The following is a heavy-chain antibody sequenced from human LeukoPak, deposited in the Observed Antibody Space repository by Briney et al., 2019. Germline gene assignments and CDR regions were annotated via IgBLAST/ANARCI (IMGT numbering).Heavy chain of an antibody. D-gene: IGHD6-19*01. CDR1: GFTFSDYY. V-gene: IGHV3-11*01. CDR3: ARQRGSGCLDY. Sequence: GGSLRLSCAASGFTFSDYYMSWIRQAPGKGLEWVSYISSSGSTIYYADSVKGRFTISRDNAENSLYLQMNSLGAEDTAVYYCARQRGSGCLDYWGQGTLVTVSS. J-gene: IGHJ4*02. CDR2: ISSSGSTI.